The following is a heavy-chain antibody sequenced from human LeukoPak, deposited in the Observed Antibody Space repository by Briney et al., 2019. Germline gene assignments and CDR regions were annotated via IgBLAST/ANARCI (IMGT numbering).Heavy chain of an antibody. J-gene: IGHJ6*02. CDR2: IYYSGST. CDR3: ARHRPTVTNYYGMDV. Sequence: SETLSLTCTVSGGSISSGGYYWSWIRQHPGKGLEWIGYIYYSGSTYYNPSLKSRVTISVDTSKNQFSLKLSSVTAADTAVYYCARHRPTVTNYYGMDVWGQGTTVTVSS. D-gene: IGHD4-17*01. V-gene: IGHV4-31*03. CDR1: GGSISSGGYY.